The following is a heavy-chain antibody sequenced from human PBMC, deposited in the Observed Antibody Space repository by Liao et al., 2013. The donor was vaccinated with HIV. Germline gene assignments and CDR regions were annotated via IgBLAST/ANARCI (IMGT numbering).Heavy chain of an antibody. Sequence: QVQLQESGPGLVKPSETLSLTCTVSGVSISSYYWSWIRQAAGKGLEWIGRIYSSGSSNYSPSLKSRVTMSVDTSKNQFSLKLSSVTAADTAVYYCARGTGDFWSGPNWFDPSGPREPWSPSP. CDR2: IYSSGSS. CDR1: GVSISSYY. CDR3: ARGTGDFWSGPNWFDP. V-gene: IGHV4-4*07. D-gene: IGHD3-3*01. J-gene: IGHJ5*02.